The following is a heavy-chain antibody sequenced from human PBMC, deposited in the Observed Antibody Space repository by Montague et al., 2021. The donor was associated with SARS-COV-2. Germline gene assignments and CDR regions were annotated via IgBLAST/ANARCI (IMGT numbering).Heavy chain of an antibody. CDR1: GDSISTSY. J-gene: IGHJ6*02. CDR2: VYYSGRS. V-gene: IGHV4-59*01. CDR3: VSANRRDPDPPPLYYYKGMDL. Sequence: SETLSLTCTVSGDSISTSYWAWIRQPPGKGLQWIGYVYYSGRSSYNSSLKSRVTISVDTSKNQVTLNLRSVTAADTAVYFCVSANRRDPDPPPLYYYKGMDLWGQGTTVTVSS.